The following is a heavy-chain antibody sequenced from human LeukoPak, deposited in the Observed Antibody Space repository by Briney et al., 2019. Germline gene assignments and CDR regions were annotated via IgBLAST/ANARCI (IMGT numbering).Heavy chain of an antibody. D-gene: IGHD5-12*01. Sequence: ASVKVSCKASGYTFKNYDINWVRQATGQGLEWMGWMNPNSGNTGLAQKFQDRVSMTRDTSINTAYMELSSLRSEDTAVYYCARDSGYGGGYYFDYWGQGTLVTVSS. J-gene: IGHJ4*02. CDR3: ARDSGYGGGYYFDY. CDR1: GYTFKNYD. V-gene: IGHV1-8*02. CDR2: MNPNSGNT.